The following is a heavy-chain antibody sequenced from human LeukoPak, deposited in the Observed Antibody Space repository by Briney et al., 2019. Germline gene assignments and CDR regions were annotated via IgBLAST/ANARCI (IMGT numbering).Heavy chain of an antibody. V-gene: IGHV3-53*01. J-gene: IGHJ5*02. CDR2: IYSGGST. CDR3: VTRLA. CDR1: GFTVSSNY. Sequence: GGSLRLSCAASGFTVSSNYMSWVRQAPGKGLDWVSMIYSGGSTNYADSVKGRFTISRDRSKNTLYLQMNSLRAEDTAVYYCVTRLAWGQGTLVTVSS. D-gene: IGHD3-16*01.